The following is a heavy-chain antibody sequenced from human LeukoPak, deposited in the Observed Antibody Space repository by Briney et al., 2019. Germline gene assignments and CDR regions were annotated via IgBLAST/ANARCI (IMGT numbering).Heavy chain of an antibody. Sequence: SETLSLTCTVSGGSISSYYWSWIRQPPGKGLEWIGYIYYNGNTNYSPSLKSRVTISVDTSKNQFSLKLSSVTAADTAVYYCAREPLRAESRWFDPWGQGILVTVSS. CDR1: GGSISSYY. V-gene: IGHV4-59*01. J-gene: IGHJ5*02. D-gene: IGHD1-26*01. CDR2: IYYNGNT. CDR3: AREPLRAESRWFDP.